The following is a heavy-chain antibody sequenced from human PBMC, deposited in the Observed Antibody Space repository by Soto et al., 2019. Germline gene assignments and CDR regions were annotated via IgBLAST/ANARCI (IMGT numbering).Heavy chain of an antibody. CDR2: MNANSGNT. CDR3: ARGGYCSSTSCYSVGNY. Sequence: QVQLVQSGAEVKKPGASVKVSCKASGYTFTSYDSNWVRQATGQGLEWMGGMNANSGNTGYAQKLQGRVTMTRNTSISTAYMELSSLRSEDTAVYYCARGGYCSSTSCYSVGNYWGQGTLVTVSS. CDR1: GYTFTSYD. J-gene: IGHJ4*02. D-gene: IGHD2-2*02. V-gene: IGHV1-8*01.